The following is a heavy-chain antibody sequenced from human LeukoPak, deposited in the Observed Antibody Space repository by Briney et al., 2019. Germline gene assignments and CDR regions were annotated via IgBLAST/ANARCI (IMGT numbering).Heavy chain of an antibody. Sequence: PGGSLRLSCAASGFTFSDYYMSWIRQAPGKGLEWVSYISSSGSTIYYADSVKGRFTISRDNAKNSLYLQMNSLRAEDTAVYYCARGMYYYGSGSNLGLGDYWGQGTLVTVSS. CDR3: ARGMYYYGSGSNLGLGDY. D-gene: IGHD3-10*01. CDR1: GFTFSDYY. J-gene: IGHJ4*02. CDR2: ISSSGSTI. V-gene: IGHV3-11*01.